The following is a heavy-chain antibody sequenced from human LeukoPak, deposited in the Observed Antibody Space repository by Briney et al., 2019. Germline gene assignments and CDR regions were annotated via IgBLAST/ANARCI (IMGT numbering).Heavy chain of an antibody. CDR1: GFTFSSYG. J-gene: IGHJ5*02. CDR2: IRYDGSNK. CDR3: AKEASITIFGVVTNWFDP. V-gene: IGHV3-30*02. D-gene: IGHD3-3*01. Sequence: PEGSLRLSCAASGFTFSSYGMHWVRQAPGKGLEWVAFIRYDGSNKYYADSVKGRFTVSRDNSKNTLYLQMNSLRAEDTAVYYCAKEASITIFGVVTNWFDPWGQGTLVTVSS.